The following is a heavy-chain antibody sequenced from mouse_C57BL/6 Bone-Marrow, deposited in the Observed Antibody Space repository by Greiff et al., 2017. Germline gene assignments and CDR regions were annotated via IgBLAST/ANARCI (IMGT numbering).Heavy chain of an antibody. J-gene: IGHJ3*01. CDR3: TRRRDGLLFAY. Sequence: EVKVVESGEGLVKPGGSLKLSCAASGFTFSSYAMSWVRQTPEKRLEWVAYISSGGDYIYYADTVKGRFTISRDNARNTLYLQMSSLKSEDTAMYYCTRRRDGLLFAYWGQGTLVTVSA. CDR1: GFTFSSYA. V-gene: IGHV5-9-1*02. D-gene: IGHD3-1*01. CDR2: ISSGGDYI.